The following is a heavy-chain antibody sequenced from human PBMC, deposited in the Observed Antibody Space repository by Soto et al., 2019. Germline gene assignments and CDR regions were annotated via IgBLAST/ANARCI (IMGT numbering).Heavy chain of an antibody. CDR1: GFTFSSYA. J-gene: IGHJ4*02. CDR3: AKRQGEGYSSSWLEYYFDY. Sequence: EVPLLESGGGLVQPGGSLRLSCAASGFTFSSYAMSWVRQAPGKGLEWVSAISGSGGSTYYADSVKGRFTISRDNSKNTLYLQMNSLRAEDTAVYYCAKRQGEGYSSSWLEYYFDYWGQGTLVTVSS. CDR2: ISGSGGST. V-gene: IGHV3-23*01. D-gene: IGHD6-13*01.